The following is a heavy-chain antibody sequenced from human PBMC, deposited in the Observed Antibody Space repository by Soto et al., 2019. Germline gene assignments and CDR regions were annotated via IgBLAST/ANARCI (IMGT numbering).Heavy chain of an antibody. CDR2: IIPILGIA. CDR3: ARAPSSSWNYVY. J-gene: IGHJ4*02. Sequence: GGSVKGSCKAFGGTFSGDTISWGRQAPGQGLEWMGRIIPILGIANYAQKFQGRVTITADKSTSTAYMELSSLRSEDTAVYYCARAPSSSWNYVYWGQGTLVTVSS. CDR1: GGTFSGDT. D-gene: IGHD6-13*01. V-gene: IGHV1-69*02.